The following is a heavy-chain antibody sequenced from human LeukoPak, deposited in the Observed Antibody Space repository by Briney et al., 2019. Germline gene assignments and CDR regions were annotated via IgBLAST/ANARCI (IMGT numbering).Heavy chain of an antibody. Sequence: TASETLSLTCTVSGGSISSSSYYWGWIRQPPGKGLEWIGSIYYSGSTYYNPSLKSRVTISVDTSKNQFSLKLSSVTAADTAVYYCARACCMYYYYMDVWGKGTTVTVSS. V-gene: IGHV4-39*07. CDR1: GGSISSSSYY. CDR2: IYYSGST. CDR3: ARACCMYYYYMDV. D-gene: IGHD2-8*02. J-gene: IGHJ6*03.